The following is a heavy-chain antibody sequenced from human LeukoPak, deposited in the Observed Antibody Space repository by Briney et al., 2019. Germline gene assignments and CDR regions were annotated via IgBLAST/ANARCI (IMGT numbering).Heavy chain of an antibody. CDR3: AGDKGPYWYFDL. Sequence: SETLSLTCAVSDGSICSYYWNWIRQPPGKGLEWIGNIYNSGSTDYNPSLKSRVTISVNLSKKQISLKLTSVTAADTALYYCAGDKGPYWYFDLWGRGTLVTVSS. V-gene: IGHV4-59*01. CDR1: DGSICSYY. J-gene: IGHJ2*01. CDR2: IYNSGST.